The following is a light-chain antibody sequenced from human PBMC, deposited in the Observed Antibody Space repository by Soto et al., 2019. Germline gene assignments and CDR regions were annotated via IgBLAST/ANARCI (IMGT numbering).Light chain of an antibody. CDR3: QQSYSRPKT. Sequence: DIQMTQSPSSLSASVGDRVTITCRASQSISSYLNWYQQKAGEAPKLLIYGASSLQSGAPPRFSGSGSGTDFTLAISSLQPEDFAPYYGQQSYSRPKTFGQGTKVELK. V-gene: IGKV1-39*01. CDR1: QSISSY. J-gene: IGKJ1*01. CDR2: GAS.